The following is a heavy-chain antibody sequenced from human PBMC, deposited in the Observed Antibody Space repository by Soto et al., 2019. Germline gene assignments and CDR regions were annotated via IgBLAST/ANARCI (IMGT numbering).Heavy chain of an antibody. V-gene: IGHV3-74*03. D-gene: IGHD6-13*01. CDR1: GLTFSEKW. Sequence: GGFLMLSCAAAGLTFSEKWLHWVRQGPGRGLEWGSRISSDGSITTYADSVKGRFTTSSDNAKSTLYLKMNGLRAEDTAVYYCGSPYSASWYCFDYWGRGTLLTVSS. CDR3: GSPYSASWYCFDY. CDR2: ISSDGSIT. J-gene: IGHJ4*02.